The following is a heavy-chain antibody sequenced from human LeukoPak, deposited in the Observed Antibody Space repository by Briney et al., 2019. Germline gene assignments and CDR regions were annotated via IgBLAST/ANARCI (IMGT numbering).Heavy chain of an antibody. Sequence: SETLSLTCTVSGGSISSSSYYWGWIRQPPGKGLEWIGSIYYSGSTYYNPSLKSRVTISIDTSKNQFSLKLSSVTAADTAVYYCARAWDIVVVVAPFLFDYWGQGTLVTVSS. J-gene: IGHJ4*02. CDR3: ARAWDIVVVVAPFLFDY. D-gene: IGHD2-15*01. V-gene: IGHV4-39*07. CDR1: GGSISSSSYY. CDR2: IYYSGST.